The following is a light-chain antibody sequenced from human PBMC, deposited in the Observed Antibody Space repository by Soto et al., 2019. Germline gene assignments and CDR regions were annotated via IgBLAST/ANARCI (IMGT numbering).Light chain of an antibody. CDR1: QSVSSF. Sequence: EIVLTQSPATLSLSPGERATLSCRASQSVSSFLGWYQQKPGQAPRLLIYDASNRATGIPVRFSGSGSGTDFTLTISSLEPEDFAVYYCQQRSSWTFGQGTKVEIK. V-gene: IGKV3-11*01. CDR2: DAS. J-gene: IGKJ1*01. CDR3: QQRSSWT.